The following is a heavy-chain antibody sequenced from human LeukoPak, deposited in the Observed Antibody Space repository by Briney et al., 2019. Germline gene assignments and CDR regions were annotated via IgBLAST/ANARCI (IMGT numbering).Heavy chain of an antibody. J-gene: IGHJ4*02. CDR3: TRAYTAIVLDY. CDR1: GYTFTSYG. D-gene: IGHD5-18*01. V-gene: IGHV1-8*03. Sequence: ASVKVSCKASGYTFTSYGISWVRQATGQGLEWMGWMNPNSGNTGYAKKFLDRVTITRNTSTSTAYMELSSLRSEDTAVFYCTRAYTAIVLDYWGQGTLVTVSS. CDR2: MNPNSGNT.